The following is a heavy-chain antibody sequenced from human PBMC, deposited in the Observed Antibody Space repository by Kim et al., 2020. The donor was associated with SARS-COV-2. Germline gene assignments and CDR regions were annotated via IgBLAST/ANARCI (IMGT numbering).Heavy chain of an antibody. CDR3: AREKWRWFDT. V-gene: IGHV4-34*01. J-gene: IGHJ5*02. D-gene: IGHD2-8*01. Sequence: SETLSLTCAVYGGSFSGYYWSWIRQPPGKGLEWIGEINHSGSTNYNPSLKSRVTISVDTSKNQFSLKLSSVTAADTAVYYCAREKWRWFDTWGQGTLGTVSS. CDR2: INHSGST. CDR1: GGSFSGYY.